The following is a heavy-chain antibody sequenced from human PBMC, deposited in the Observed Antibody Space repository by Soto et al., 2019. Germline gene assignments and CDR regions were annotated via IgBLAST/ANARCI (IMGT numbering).Heavy chain of an antibody. CDR2: ISAYNGNT. Sequence: GASVKVSCKASGYTFTSYGISWVRQAPGQGLEWMGWISAYNGNTNYAQKLQGRVTMTTDTSTGTAYMELRSLRSDDTAVYYCARDLGDLGSYRSNWFDPWGQGTLVTVSS. J-gene: IGHJ5*02. CDR3: ARDLGDLGSYRSNWFDP. V-gene: IGHV1-18*01. D-gene: IGHD3-16*02. CDR1: GYTFTSYG.